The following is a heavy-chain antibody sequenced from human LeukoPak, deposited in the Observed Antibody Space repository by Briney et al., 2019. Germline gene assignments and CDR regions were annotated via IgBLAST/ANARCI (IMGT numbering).Heavy chain of an antibody. Sequence: GGSLSLSCAASGLTFSDYYWSWIRQAPGKGLEWVSYISSSGSTIYNANSVKGRFTITRDNAKNSLHLQMNSLRAEDTAVYYCARNTVAGYTRYYYGMDVWGQGTTATVSS. D-gene: IGHD6-19*01. CDR2: ISSSGSTI. V-gene: IGHV3-11*01. CDR3: ARNTVAGYTRYYYGMDV. J-gene: IGHJ6*02. CDR1: GLTFSDYY.